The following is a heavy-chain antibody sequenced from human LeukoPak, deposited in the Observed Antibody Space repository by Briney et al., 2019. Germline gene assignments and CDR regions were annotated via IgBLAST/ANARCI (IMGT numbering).Heavy chain of an antibody. CDR2: ITSSGSYI. CDR1: GFTFSNYS. V-gene: IGHV3-21*01. J-gene: IGHJ5*02. Sequence: GGSLRLSCAASGFTFSNYSMNWVRQAPGKGLEWVSSITSSGSYIYYADSVKGRFTISRDNARNSLYLQMNSLRAEDTAIYYCAKNTILVATETWGQGTLVTVSS. D-gene: IGHD5-12*01. CDR3: AKNTILVATET.